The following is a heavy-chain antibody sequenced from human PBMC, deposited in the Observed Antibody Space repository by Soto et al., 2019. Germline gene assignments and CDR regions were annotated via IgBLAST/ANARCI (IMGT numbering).Heavy chain of an antibody. CDR1: VFTVVSNY. CDR2: IYSGGNT. Sequence: PGWSLRLSCAASVFTVVSNYMSWVRQAPGKGLEWVSVIYSGGNTYYADSVKGRFSISRDYSKNMLYLQMNSLRPEDTAVYYCARDQRTGPTLNYFYYGMDVWGQGTTVTVSS. V-gene: IGHV3-53*01. CDR3: ARDQRTGPTLNYFYYGMDV. J-gene: IGHJ6*02. D-gene: IGHD1-7*01.